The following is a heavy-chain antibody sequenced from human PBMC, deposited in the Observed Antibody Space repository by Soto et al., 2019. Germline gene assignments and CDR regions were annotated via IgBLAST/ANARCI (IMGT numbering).Heavy chain of an antibody. CDR2: IYPGDSDT. Sequence: GESHKISSKCSGYSFTSYWIGWVRQMPGKGLEWMGIIYPGDSDTRYSPSFQGQVTISADKSISTAYLQMNSLKSEDTAVYYCLPYSYGPFDYWGQGTLVTVSS. J-gene: IGHJ4*02. CDR3: LPYSYGPFDY. V-gene: IGHV5-51*01. D-gene: IGHD5-18*01. CDR1: GYSFTSYW.